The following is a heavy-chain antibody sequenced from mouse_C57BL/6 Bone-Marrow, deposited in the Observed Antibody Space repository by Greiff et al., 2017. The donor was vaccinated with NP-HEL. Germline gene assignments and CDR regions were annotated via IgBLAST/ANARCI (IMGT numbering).Heavy chain of an antibody. CDR1: GYAFTNYL. CDR3: ARGITTVVAHWYFDG. D-gene: IGHD1-1*01. Sequence: QVQLQQSGAELVRPGTSVKVSCKASGYAFTNYLIEWVKQRPGQGLEWIGVINPGSGGTTYNEKFKGKATLTADKSSSTAYMQLSSLTSEDSAVYFWARGITTVVAHWYFDGWGTGTTVTVSS. J-gene: IGHJ1*03. V-gene: IGHV1-54*01. CDR2: INPGSGGT.